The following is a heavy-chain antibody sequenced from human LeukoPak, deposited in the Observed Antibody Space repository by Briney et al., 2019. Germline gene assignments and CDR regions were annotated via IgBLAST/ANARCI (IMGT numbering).Heavy chain of an antibody. V-gene: IGHV3-30*18. J-gene: IGHJ4*02. D-gene: IGHD4-17*01. Sequence: GRSLRLSCAASGFTFSSYGMHWVRQAPGKGLEWVAVISYDGSNKYYADSVKGRFTISRDNSKNTLYLQMNSLRAEDTAVYYCAKGMSGDYGDYWGQGTLVTASS. CDR1: GFTFSSYG. CDR2: ISYDGSNK. CDR3: AKGMSGDYGDY.